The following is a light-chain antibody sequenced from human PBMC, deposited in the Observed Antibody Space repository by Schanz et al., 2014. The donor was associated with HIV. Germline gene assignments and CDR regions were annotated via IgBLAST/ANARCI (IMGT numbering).Light chain of an antibody. V-gene: IGKV1-39*01. CDR1: QSISIY. J-gene: IGKJ2*01. Sequence: DIQMTQSPSSLSASVGDRVTITCRASQSISIYLNWYQQKPGKAPKLLISAASSLQSGVPSRFSGSGSGTDFTLTISSLQPEDFATYFCQQFHTYPYTFGQGTKLEIK. CDR2: AAS. CDR3: QQFHTYPYT.